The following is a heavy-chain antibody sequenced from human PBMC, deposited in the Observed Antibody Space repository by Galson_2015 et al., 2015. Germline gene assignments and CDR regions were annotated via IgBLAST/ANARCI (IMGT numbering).Heavy chain of an antibody. J-gene: IGHJ6*03. CDR2: ITSTGDTT. D-gene: IGHD4-23*01. Sequence: SLRLSCAASAFAFSIYDMNWIRQAPGKGLEWVSYITSTGDTTYYADSVKGRFTVSRDNAKNSLSLQMNSLRAEDTALYYCAKTTVAAGSSWYMDAWGKGTTVTVSS. CDR3: AKTTVAAGSSWYMDA. V-gene: IGHV3-48*03. CDR1: AFAFSIYD.